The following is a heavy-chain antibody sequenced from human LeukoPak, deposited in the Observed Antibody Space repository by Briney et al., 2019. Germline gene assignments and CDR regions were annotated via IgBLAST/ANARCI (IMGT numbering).Heavy chain of an antibody. CDR1: GFTFYTYS. Sequence: GGSLRLSCAASGFTFYTYSMNWVRQAPGKGLEWVSSISSSGTYTYYADSVKGRFTISRDNAKNSLYLQMSSLTAEDPALYYCARVQGYDGRGNFFPYHFDGWGQGTLVTVSS. CDR2: ISSSGTYT. CDR3: ARVQGYDGRGNFFPYHFDG. J-gene: IGHJ4*02. D-gene: IGHD3-22*01. V-gene: IGHV3-21*01.